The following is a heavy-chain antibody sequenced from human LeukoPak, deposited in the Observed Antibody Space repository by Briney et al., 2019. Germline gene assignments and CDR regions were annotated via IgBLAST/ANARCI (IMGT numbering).Heavy chain of an antibody. D-gene: IGHD2-15*01. Sequence: PGGSLRLSCAASGFTFTNYAMTWVRQAPGKGLEWVSTISGSGAITYYADSVKGRFTISRDNSKSALYLQMNSPRAEDTALYYCARFGVGYYFDYWGQGTLVTVSS. CDR2: ISGSGAIT. V-gene: IGHV3-23*01. CDR3: ARFGVGYYFDY. CDR1: GFTFTNYA. J-gene: IGHJ4*02.